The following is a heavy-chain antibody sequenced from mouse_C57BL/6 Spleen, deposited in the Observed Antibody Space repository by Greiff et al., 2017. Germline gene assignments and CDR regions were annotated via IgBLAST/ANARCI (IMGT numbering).Heavy chain of an antibody. D-gene: IGHD2-2*01. CDR1: GYAFSSYW. J-gene: IGHJ2*01. V-gene: IGHV1-80*01. CDR2: IYPGDGDT. Sequence: QVQLQQSGAELVKPGASVKISCKASGYAFSSYWMNWVKQRPGKGLEWIGQIYPGDGDTNYNGKFKGKATLTADKSSSTAYMQLSSLTSEDSAVYFCARSSYYGYDGAFGCWGQGTTLTVSS. CDR3: ARSSYYGYDGAFGC.